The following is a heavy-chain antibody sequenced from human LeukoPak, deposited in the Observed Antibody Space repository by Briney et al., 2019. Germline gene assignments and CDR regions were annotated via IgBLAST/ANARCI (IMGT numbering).Heavy chain of an antibody. V-gene: IGHV6-1*01. D-gene: IGHD7-27*01. Sequence: SQTLSLTCAISGDSVSSKSGSWNWVRQSPSRGLEYLGRTRYRSTWNTFYSLSVQGRITINADTSRNQVSLRLNSVTPEDTALYYCVRDFNWAFDYWGQGTLVTVSS. CDR3: VRDFNWAFDY. J-gene: IGHJ4*02. CDR2: TRYRSTWNT. CDR1: GDSVSSKSGS.